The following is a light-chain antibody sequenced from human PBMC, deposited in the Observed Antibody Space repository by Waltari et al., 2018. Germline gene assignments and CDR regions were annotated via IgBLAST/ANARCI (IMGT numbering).Light chain of an antibody. V-gene: IGLV1-36*01. Sequence: QSALTQPPSVSGAPRQRVTISCSGTSSNIGDSAVNWYQQLPGKPPKLVIYYDDLVPSVVVDRFSGSKSGSSASLAISGLQSEDEAVYFCAAWDISLNNLLFGGGTKLTVL. CDR1: SSNIGDSA. J-gene: IGLJ2*01. CDR3: AAWDISLNNLL. CDR2: YDD.